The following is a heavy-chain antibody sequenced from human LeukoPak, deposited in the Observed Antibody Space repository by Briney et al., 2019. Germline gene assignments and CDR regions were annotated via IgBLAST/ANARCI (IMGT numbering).Heavy chain of an antibody. CDR2: IYYSGST. CDR1: GGSISSSSYY. J-gene: IGHJ3*02. Sequence: PSETLSLTCTVSGGSISSSSYYWGWIRQPPGKGLEWIGSIYYSGSTYYNPSLKSRVTISVDTSKNQFSLKLSSVTAADTAVYYCAGGYSGYADAFDIWGQGTMVTVSS. CDR3: AGGYSGYADAFDI. V-gene: IGHV4-39*01. D-gene: IGHD5-12*01.